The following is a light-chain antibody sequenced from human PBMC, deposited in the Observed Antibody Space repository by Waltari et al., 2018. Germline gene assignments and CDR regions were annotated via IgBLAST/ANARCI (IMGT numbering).Light chain of an antibody. CDR2: DVT. CDR3: SSYMDTTALEL. Sequence: QSALTQPASVSGSPGQSTPIPCTGTSSDIGSYNFVSWYQQHPGKAPKLIIFDVTNRPSGVSNRFSGSKSGNTASLIISGLQGEDEADYYCSSYMDTTALELFGGGTSLTVL. J-gene: IGLJ2*01. V-gene: IGLV2-14*03. CDR1: SSDIGSYNF.